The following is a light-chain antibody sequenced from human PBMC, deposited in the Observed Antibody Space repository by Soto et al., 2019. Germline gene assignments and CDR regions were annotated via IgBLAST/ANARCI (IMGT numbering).Light chain of an antibody. CDR2: AAS. CDR1: QAISDY. Sequence: DIQMTQSPSAMSASVGDRVTITCRASQAISDYLAWFQQKPGKAPKRLIYAASRLHSGVPSRFSGSGSGTEFTLTISSLQPEDFATYYCLQHISYPWTFGQGTKVDIK. CDR3: LQHISYPWT. J-gene: IGKJ1*01. V-gene: IGKV1-17*03.